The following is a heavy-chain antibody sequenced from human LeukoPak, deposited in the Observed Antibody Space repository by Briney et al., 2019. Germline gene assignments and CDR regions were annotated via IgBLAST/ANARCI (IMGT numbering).Heavy chain of an antibody. J-gene: IGHJ6*03. CDR1: GGSLSSDF. D-gene: IGHD2-2*01. CDR2: VYASGIT. CDR3: VRLRGYRLLSGGFYYMDV. V-gene: IGHV4-4*07. Sequence: PLETLSLTCIVSGGSLSSDFWSWVRQPAGKGLEWIGRVYASGITKYNPSLESRVTMSIDTSKNQFSLRLNSVTAADTAVYYCVRLRGYRLLSGGFYYMDVWGKGSTVTVSS.